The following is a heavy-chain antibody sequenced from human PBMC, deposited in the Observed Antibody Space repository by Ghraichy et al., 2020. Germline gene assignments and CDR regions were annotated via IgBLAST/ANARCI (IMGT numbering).Heavy chain of an antibody. CDR3: ARDLTPIPGYYGMDV. Sequence: LSLTCAASGFTFSSYWMSWVRQAPGKGLEWVANIKQDGSEKYYVDSVKGRFTISRDNAKNSLYLQMNSLRAEDTAVYYCARDLTPIPGYYGMDVWGQGTTVTVSS. J-gene: IGHJ6*02. CDR2: IKQDGSEK. V-gene: IGHV3-7*01. CDR1: GFTFSSYW. D-gene: IGHD2-2*02.